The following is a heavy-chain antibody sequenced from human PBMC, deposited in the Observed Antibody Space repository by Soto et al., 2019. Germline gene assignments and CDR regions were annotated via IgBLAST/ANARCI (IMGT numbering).Heavy chain of an antibody. CDR3: ARASRDGFNAFDI. V-gene: IGHV4-31*03. J-gene: IGHJ3*02. Sequence: QVQLQESGPGLVKPSQTLSLTCTVSGGSISSGGYYWSWIRQHPGKGLEWIGYIYYSGSTYYTPPLKSRVTISVDTSKNQFSLKLSSVTAADTAVYYCARASRDGFNAFDIWGQGTMVTVSS. CDR1: GGSISSGGYY. CDR2: IYYSGST. D-gene: IGHD2-2*01.